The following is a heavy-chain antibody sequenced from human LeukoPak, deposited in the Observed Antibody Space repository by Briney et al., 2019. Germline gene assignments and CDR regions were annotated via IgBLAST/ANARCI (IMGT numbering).Heavy chain of an antibody. J-gene: IGHJ2*01. D-gene: IGHD2-8*01. Sequence: PGRSLRLSCAASGFTFSSYGMHWVRQAPGKGLEWVAVIWYDGSNKYYADSVKGRFTISRDNSKNTLYLQMHSLRTEDTAVYYCARDLVSQFGDLWGRGTLVTVSS. CDR2: IWYDGSNK. V-gene: IGHV3-33*01. CDR1: GFTFSSYG. CDR3: ARDLVSQFGDL.